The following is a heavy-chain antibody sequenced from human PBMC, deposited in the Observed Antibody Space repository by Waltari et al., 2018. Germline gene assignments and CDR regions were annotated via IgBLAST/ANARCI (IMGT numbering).Heavy chain of an antibody. V-gene: IGHV4-34*01. CDR3: ARGWYFDL. Sequence: QVQLQQWGAGLLKPSETLSLTCAVYGGSFSGYYWSWIRQPPGKGLEWIGEINHSGSTNDNPSLKSRVTISVDTSKNQFSLKLSSVTAADTAVYYCARGWYFDLWGRGTLVTVSS. J-gene: IGHJ2*01. CDR2: INHSGST. CDR1: GGSFSGYY.